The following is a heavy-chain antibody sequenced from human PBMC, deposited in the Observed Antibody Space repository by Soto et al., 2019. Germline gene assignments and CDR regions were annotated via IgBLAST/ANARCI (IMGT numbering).Heavy chain of an antibody. CDR1: GFTFDDYA. CDR2: ISWNSGSI. J-gene: IGHJ4*02. D-gene: IGHD3-3*02. CDR3: AKANSELHFNHFDY. V-gene: IGHV3-9*01. Sequence: EVQLVESGGGLVQPGRSLRLSCAASGFTFDDYAMHWVRQAPGKGLEWVSGISWNSGSIGYADSVKGRFTISRDNAKNSLYLQMNSLRAEDTALYYCAKANSELHFNHFDYWGQGTLVTVSS.